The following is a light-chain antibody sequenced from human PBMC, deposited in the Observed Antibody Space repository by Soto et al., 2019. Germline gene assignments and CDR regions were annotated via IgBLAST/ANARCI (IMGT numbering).Light chain of an antibody. Sequence: QSALTQPPSASGTPGQGVTISCSGSSSNIEINYVYWYQQLPGTAPKLLISANNQRPSGVPDRFSGSKSGTSASLAISGLRSEDEADYYCAAWDDSLSVVVFGGGTKLTVL. CDR2: ANN. J-gene: IGLJ2*01. V-gene: IGLV1-47*02. CDR3: AAWDDSLSVVV. CDR1: SSNIEINY.